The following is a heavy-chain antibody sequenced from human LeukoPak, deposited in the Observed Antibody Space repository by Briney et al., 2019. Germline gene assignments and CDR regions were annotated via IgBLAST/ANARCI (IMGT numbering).Heavy chain of an antibody. CDR1: GGTFSSYA. Sequence: ASVKVPCKASGGTFSSYAISWVRQAPGQGLEWMGGIIPIFGTANYAQKFQGRVTITADKSTSTAYMELSSLRSEDTAVYYCARDLGYYYDSSGYYYLDYWGQGTLVTVSS. CDR3: ARDLGYYYDSSGYYYLDY. J-gene: IGHJ4*02. V-gene: IGHV1-69*06. CDR2: IIPIFGTA. D-gene: IGHD3-22*01.